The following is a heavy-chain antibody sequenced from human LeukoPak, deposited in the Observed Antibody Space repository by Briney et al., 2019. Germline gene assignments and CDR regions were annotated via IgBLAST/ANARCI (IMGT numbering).Heavy chain of an antibody. V-gene: IGHV3-21*01. J-gene: IGHJ3*02. Sequence: PGGSLRLSCAASGFTFSRYTMNWVRQAPGKGLEWVASISSSSSNIYYADSLKGRFTISRDNAKNSLYLHMNSLRAADTAVYYFARGSRLGVGERDAFEIWGQGTMVTVSS. CDR3: ARGSRLGVGERDAFEI. CDR1: GFTFSRYT. D-gene: IGHD3-3*01. CDR2: ISSSSSNI.